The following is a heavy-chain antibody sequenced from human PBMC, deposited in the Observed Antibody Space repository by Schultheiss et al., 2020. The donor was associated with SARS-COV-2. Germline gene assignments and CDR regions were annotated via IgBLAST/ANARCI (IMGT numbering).Heavy chain of an antibody. V-gene: IGHV3-7*01. J-gene: IGHJ5*02. CDR3: ARGGYYGSGLFDP. CDR1: GFTFSSYA. Sequence: GGSLRLSCAASGFTFSSYAMSWVRQAPGKGLEWVANIKQDGSEKYYVDSVKGRFTISRDNAKNSLYLQMNSLRAEDTAVYYCARGGYYGSGLFDPWGQGTLVTVSS. D-gene: IGHD3-10*01. CDR2: IKQDGSEK.